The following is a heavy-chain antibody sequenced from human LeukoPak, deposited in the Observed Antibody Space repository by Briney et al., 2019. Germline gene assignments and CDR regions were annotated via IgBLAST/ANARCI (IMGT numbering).Heavy chain of an antibody. CDR1: GFTFSNYA. CDR2: ISFDEKIK. CDR3: ARGKGFGTRLDP. Sequence: PGRPLRLSCAASGFTFSNYAMHWVRQAPGKGLEWLSIISFDEKIKYYADTVKGRFTISSDNTKKTLYLQMNSLRPEDTAVYFCARGKGFGTRLDPWGQGTLVIVSS. V-gene: IGHV3-30*03. J-gene: IGHJ5*02. D-gene: IGHD3-10*01.